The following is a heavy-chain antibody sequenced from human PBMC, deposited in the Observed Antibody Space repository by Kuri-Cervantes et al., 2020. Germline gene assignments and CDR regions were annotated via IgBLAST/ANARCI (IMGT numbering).Heavy chain of an antibody. Sequence: ASVKVSCKVSGYTLTELSMHWVRQAPGKGLEWMGGFDPEDGETIYAQKFQGRVTMTTDTSTSTAYMELRSLRSDDTAVYYCARRTPDWRIDYWGQGTLVTVSS. CDR2: FDPEDGET. J-gene: IGHJ4*02. CDR1: GYTLTELS. V-gene: IGHV1-24*01. D-gene: IGHD3-3*01. CDR3: ARRTPDWRIDY.